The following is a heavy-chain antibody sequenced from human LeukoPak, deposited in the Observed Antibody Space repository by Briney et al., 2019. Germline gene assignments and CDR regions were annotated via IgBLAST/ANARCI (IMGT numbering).Heavy chain of an antibody. D-gene: IGHD3-16*01. J-gene: IGHJ4*02. CDR1: GFSFSSYA. CDR3: AKDGGQGADY. CDR2: ISGRDGST. V-gene: IGHV3-23*01. Sequence: PGGSLSPSCAASGFSFSSYAMSWFRQPPGKGLEWVSGISGRDGSTYYADSVKGRFTISRDISKNTLYLQMNSLRAEDMAVYYCAKDGGQGADYWGQGTLVTVSS.